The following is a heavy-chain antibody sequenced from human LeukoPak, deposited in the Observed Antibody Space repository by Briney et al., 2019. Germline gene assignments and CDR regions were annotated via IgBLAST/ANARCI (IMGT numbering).Heavy chain of an antibody. CDR3: ARLGGLRVRGVIRIAPYYMDV. D-gene: IGHD3-10*01. CDR2: IYPGDSDT. V-gene: IGHV5-51*01. Sequence: GESLKISCKGSGYSFTSYWIGWVRQMPGKGLEWMGIIYPGDSDTRYSPSFQGQVTISADKSISTAYLQWSSLKASDTAMYYCARLGGLRVRGVIRIAPYYMDVWGKGTTVTVSS. J-gene: IGHJ6*03. CDR1: GYSFTSYW.